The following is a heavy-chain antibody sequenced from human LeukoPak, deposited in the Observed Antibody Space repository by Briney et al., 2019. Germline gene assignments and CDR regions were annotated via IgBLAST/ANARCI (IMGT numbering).Heavy chain of an antibody. J-gene: IGHJ3*02. CDR1: GGSFSGYY. V-gene: IGHV4-34*01. Sequence: SETLSLTCAVYGGSFSGYYWSWIRQPPGKGLEWIGEISHSGSTNYNPSLKSRVTLSVDTSKSQFSLKLSSVTAADTAVYYCARDRGGTYTPYNRAFDIWGQGTMITVSS. CDR3: ARDRGGTYTPYNRAFDI. CDR2: ISHSGST. D-gene: IGHD1-26*01.